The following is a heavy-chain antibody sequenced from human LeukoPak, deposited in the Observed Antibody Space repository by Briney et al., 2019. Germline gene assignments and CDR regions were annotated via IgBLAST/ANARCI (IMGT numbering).Heavy chain of an antibody. Sequence: SETLSLTCAVYGGSFSGYYWSWIRQPPGKGLEWIGEINHKGSTNYNPSLKSRVTISVDTSKNQFSLKLSSVTAADTAVYYCAREEAPYYYDSRGVAFDIWGQGTMVTVSS. CDR2: INHKGST. J-gene: IGHJ3*02. CDR1: GGSFSGYY. CDR3: AREEAPYYYDSRGVAFDI. D-gene: IGHD3-22*01. V-gene: IGHV4-34*01.